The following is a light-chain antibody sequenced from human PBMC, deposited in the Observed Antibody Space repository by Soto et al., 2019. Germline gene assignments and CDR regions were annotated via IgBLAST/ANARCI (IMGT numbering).Light chain of an antibody. CDR2: LGS. J-gene: IGKJ1*01. V-gene: IGKV2-28*01. Sequence: DIVMTQSPLSLPVTPREPASISCRSSQSLLHSNGYNCLDWYLQKPGQSPQLLIYLGSNRASGVPDRFSGSGSGTDFTLKISRVEAEDVGVYYCMQALQTPWTFGQGTKVDIK. CDR1: QSLLHSNGYNC. CDR3: MQALQTPWT.